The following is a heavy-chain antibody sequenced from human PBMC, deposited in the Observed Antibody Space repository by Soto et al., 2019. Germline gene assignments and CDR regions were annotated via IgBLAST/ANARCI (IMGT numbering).Heavy chain of an antibody. Sequence: EVQLVESEGRLIQPGGSLRLSCAASGFAVSSKYMTWVRQAPGKGLEWVSVIYGGGTTYYADSVKGRFTISRDTSKNTFYLQMNSLRAEDTAVYYCVQTTGWPGFDFWGQGTLVTVSS. CDR1: GFAVSSKY. CDR3: VQTTGWPGFDF. D-gene: IGHD6-19*01. J-gene: IGHJ4*02. CDR2: IYGGGTT. V-gene: IGHV3-53*01.